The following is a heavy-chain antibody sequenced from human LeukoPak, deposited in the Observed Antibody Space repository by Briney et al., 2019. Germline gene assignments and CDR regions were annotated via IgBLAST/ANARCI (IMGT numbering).Heavy chain of an antibody. J-gene: IGHJ4*02. CDR1: GFTFSSYS. CDR2: ISSSSSTI. Sequence: GGSLRLSCAASGFTFSSYSMNWVRQAPGKGLEWVSYISSSSSTIYYADSVKGRFTISRDNSKNTLYLQMNSLRAEDTAVYYCARNAGLFDYWGQGTLVTVSS. CDR3: ARNAGLFDY. V-gene: IGHV3-48*01. D-gene: IGHD3-10*01.